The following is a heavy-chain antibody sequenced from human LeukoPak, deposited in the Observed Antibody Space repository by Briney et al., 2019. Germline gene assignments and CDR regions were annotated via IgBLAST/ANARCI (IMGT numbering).Heavy chain of an antibody. Sequence: SETLSLTCTVSGGSIGSYYWSWIRQPPGKGLEWIGYIYYSGSTNYNPSLKSRVTISVDTSKNQFSLKLSSVTAADTAVYYWARGQYEWGSAGVYYFDYWGQGTLVTVSS. J-gene: IGHJ4*02. V-gene: IGHV4-59*01. D-gene: IGHD2-8*01. CDR2: IYYSGST. CDR3: ARGQYEWGSAGVYYFDY. CDR1: GGSIGSYY.